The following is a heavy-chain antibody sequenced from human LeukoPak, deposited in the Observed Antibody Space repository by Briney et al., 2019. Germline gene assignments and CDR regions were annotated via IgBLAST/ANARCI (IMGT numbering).Heavy chain of an antibody. J-gene: IGHJ4*02. CDR1: GGSISSYY. CDR2: IYYSGST. D-gene: IGHD3-16*01. V-gene: IGHV4-59*08. Sequence: SETLSLTCTVSGGSISSYYWRWIRQPPGNGLEWIGYIYYSGSTNYNPSLKSRVTISVDTSKNQFSLKLSSVTAADTAVYYCARRGEWLLFWGFDYWGLGTLVTVSS. CDR3: ARRGEWLLFWGFDY.